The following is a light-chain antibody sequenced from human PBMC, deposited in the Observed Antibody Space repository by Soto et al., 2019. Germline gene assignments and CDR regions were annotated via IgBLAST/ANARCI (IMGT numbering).Light chain of an antibody. CDR1: QSIANW. Sequence: ASQSIANWLAWYQHKPGKAPKLLIYDASNLETGVPSRFSGSGSGTDFSFTSSSLQPEDIATYYCQQDDNLPPDTFGQGTRLEI. V-gene: IGKV1-33*01. J-gene: IGKJ5*01. CDR2: DAS. CDR3: QQDDNLPPDT.